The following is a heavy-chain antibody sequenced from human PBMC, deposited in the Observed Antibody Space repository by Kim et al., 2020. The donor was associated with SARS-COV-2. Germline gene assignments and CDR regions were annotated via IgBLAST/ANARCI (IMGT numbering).Heavy chain of an antibody. V-gene: IGHV3-48*02. CDR3: ARGRSWWPQNWFGP. CDR2: ITSSSTL. D-gene: IGHD2-15*01. J-gene: IGHJ5*02. CDR1: GFTFSNYG. Sequence: GGSLRLSCAASGFTFSNYGMNWVRQAPGKGLEWVSYITSSSTLYYAASVKGRFTISRDNAKNPLYLQMNSLRDEDTVVYYCARGRSWWPQNWFGPSGQGTLVSVSS.